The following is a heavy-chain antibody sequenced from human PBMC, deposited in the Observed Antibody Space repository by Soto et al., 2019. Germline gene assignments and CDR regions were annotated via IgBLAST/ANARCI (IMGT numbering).Heavy chain of an antibody. V-gene: IGHV3-21*02. CDR2: ISTWSSYS. CDR1: GFTFSSYN. D-gene: IGHD4-17*01. J-gene: IGHJ4*02. CDR3: VRARHDYGALDY. Sequence: EVQLVESGGGLVKPGGSLRLSCTASGFTFSSYNMNWVRQAPGKGLEWVSYISTWSSYSFYADSVKGRYTISRDNSENALYLQLDSLRDEDTAVYYCVRARHDYGALDYWGQGALVTVSS.